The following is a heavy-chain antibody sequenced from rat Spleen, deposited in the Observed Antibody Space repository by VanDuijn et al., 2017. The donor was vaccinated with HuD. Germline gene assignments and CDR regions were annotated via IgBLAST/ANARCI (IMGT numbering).Heavy chain of an antibody. CDR3: TTGTF. CDR2: INSDGGGT. CDR1: GFTFSNYG. Sequence: EVQLVESGGGLVQPGRSVKLSCVASGFTFSNYGMAWVRQAPKKGLEWVTYINSDGGGTYYRDSVKGRFTISRDDAKNTLYLQMDSLRSEDTATYYCTTGTFWGQGVMVTVSS. J-gene: IGHJ2*01. V-gene: IGHV5-27*01.